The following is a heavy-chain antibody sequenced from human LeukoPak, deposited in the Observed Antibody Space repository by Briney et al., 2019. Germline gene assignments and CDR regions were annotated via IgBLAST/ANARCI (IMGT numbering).Heavy chain of an antibody. V-gene: IGHV3-21*01. D-gene: IGHD2-2*01. CDR1: GFSFGSYR. Sequence: GGTLRLSCAASGFSFGSYRMNWVRQAPGKGLEGVSSISSSGTDIYYADSVKDRFTISRDNAKNSLFLQMSSLRAEDTAVYYCTRGGGSCSPSSCFNNYFDYWGQGTLVTVSS. CDR3: TRGGGSCSPSSCFNNYFDY. J-gene: IGHJ4*02. CDR2: ISSSGTDI.